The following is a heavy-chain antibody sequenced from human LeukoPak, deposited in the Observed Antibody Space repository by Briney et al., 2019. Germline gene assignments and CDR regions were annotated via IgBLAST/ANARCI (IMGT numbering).Heavy chain of an antibody. J-gene: IGHJ4*02. D-gene: IGHD1-26*01. V-gene: IGHV4-30-2*01. CDR3: ANTGDTRRYFDY. Sequence: SETLSLTCTVSGGSISSGGYYWSWIRQPPGKGLEWIGYIYHSGSTYYNPSLKSRVTISVDRSKNQFSLKLSSVTAADTAVYYCANTGDTRRYFDYWGQGTLVTVSS. CDR1: GGSISSGGYY. CDR2: IYHSGST.